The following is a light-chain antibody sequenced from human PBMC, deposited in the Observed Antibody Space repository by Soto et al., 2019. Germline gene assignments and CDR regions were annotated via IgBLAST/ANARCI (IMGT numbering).Light chain of an antibody. CDR3: GADHGSGSNFVSVV. Sequence: QSALTQPPSASASLGASVTLTCTLSSGYSNYKVDWYQQRPGKGPRFVMRVGTGGIVGSKGDGIPDRFSVLGSGLNRYLTIKNIQEEDEGDYHCGADHGSGSNFVSVVFGGGTKLTVL. CDR2: VGTGGIVG. V-gene: IGLV9-49*01. CDR1: SGYSNYK. J-gene: IGLJ2*01.